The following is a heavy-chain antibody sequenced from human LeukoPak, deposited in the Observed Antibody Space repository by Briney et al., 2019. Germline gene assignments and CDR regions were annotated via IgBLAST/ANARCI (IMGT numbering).Heavy chain of an antibody. CDR3: ARDSWVTTTALDY. Sequence: AGGSVRLSCAASGFTFSSYAMHWVRQAPGKGLEWVAVISYDGSNKYYADSVKGRFTISRDNSKNTLYLQMNSLRAEDTAVYYCARDSWVTTTALDYWGQGTLVTVSS. V-gene: IGHV3-30-3*01. CDR2: ISYDGSNK. D-gene: IGHD4-17*01. J-gene: IGHJ4*02. CDR1: GFTFSSYA.